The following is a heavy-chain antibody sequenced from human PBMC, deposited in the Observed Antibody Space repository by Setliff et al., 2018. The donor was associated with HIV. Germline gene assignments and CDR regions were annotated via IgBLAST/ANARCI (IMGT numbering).Heavy chain of an antibody. CDR1: GYTFTSYG. V-gene: IGHV1-18*01. CDR3: ARDKADFGESMEV. Sequence: GASVKVSCKASGYTFTSYGISWVRQAPGQGLEWMGWISAYNDKTNYVQKVQGKVTITTDTSTRTAYMELRRLRSDATAVFYCARDKADFGESMEVWGPGTTVTVSS. J-gene: IGHJ6*02. CDR2: ISAYNDKT. D-gene: IGHD3-10*01.